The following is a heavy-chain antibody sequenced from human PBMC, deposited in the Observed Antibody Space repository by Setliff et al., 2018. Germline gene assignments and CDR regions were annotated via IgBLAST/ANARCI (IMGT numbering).Heavy chain of an antibody. CDR3: ARICSSTGSSKDHY. CDR2: INHSGST. CDR1: GGSFSGYY. Sequence: SETLSLTCAVYGGSFSGYYWSWIRQPPGKGLEWIGEINHSGSTNYNPSLKSRVTISVDTSKNQFSLKLSSVTAADTAVYYCARICSSTGSSKDHYWGQGTPVTVSS. V-gene: IGHV4-34*01. D-gene: IGHD2-2*01. J-gene: IGHJ4*02.